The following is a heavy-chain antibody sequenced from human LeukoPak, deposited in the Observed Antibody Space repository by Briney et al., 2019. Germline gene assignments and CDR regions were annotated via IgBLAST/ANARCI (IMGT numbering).Heavy chain of an antibody. V-gene: IGHV3-30*04. D-gene: IGHD4-17*01. CDR1: GFTFSVYA. J-gene: IGHJ5*02. CDR2: IPYDGRNK. CDR3: ARDPYPLTTVITMNWFDP. Sequence: PGRSLRLSCAASGFTFSVYAMHWVRQAPGKGLEWVAIIPYDGRNKSYADSVKGRFTISRDNSKNTLYLQMTSLRPEDTGVYYCARDPYPLTTVITMNWFDPWGQGTLVTVSS.